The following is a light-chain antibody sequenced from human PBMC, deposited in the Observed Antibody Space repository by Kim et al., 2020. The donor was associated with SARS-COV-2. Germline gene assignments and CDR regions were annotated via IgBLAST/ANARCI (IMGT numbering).Light chain of an antibody. Sequence: SASVGDRVTITCRASQSVSTWLAWYQQIPGRAPKLLVYQASTLQNDVPSRFSGTGSGTEFTLTISGLQPDDFATYYCQQYQNYPYTFGQGTKLEI. CDR2: QAS. CDR3: QQYQNYPYT. J-gene: IGKJ2*01. CDR1: QSVSTW. V-gene: IGKV1-5*03.